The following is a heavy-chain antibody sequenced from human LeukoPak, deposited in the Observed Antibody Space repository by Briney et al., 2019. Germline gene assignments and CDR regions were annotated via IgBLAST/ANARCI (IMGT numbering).Heavy chain of an antibody. CDR2: IYYSGST. CDR3: ARLLTTVTTSDY. V-gene: IGHV4-59*01. CDR1: GGSISSYY. J-gene: IGHJ4*02. D-gene: IGHD4-17*01. Sequence: PSETLSLTCTVSGGSISSYYWSWIRQPPGKGLEWMGYIYYSGSTNYNPSLTSRITISVDTSNNQFSLKLSSVPAAATAVYSCARLLTTVTTSDYWGQGALVTVSS.